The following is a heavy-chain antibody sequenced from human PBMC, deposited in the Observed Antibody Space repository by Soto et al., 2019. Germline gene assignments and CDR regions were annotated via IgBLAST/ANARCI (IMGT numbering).Heavy chain of an antibody. V-gene: IGHV4-31*03. D-gene: IGHD6-13*01. CDR1: GGSISSGGYY. CDR3: AREVIAGAYYFDY. Sequence: QVQLQESGPGLVKPSQTLSLTCTVSGGSISSGGYYWSWIRQHPGKGLEWIGYIYYSGSTYYNPSLKRRVTISVDTSKNQFSLKLSSVTAADTAVYYCAREVIAGAYYFDYWGQGTLVTVSS. J-gene: IGHJ4*02. CDR2: IYYSGST.